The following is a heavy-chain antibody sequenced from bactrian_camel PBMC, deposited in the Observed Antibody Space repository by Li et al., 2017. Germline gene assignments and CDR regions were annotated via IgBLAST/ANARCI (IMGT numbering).Heavy chain of an antibody. CDR3: ATGEPGVVFGTGALFGY. J-gene: IGHJ6*01. D-gene: IGHD7*01. V-gene: IGHV3S2*01. Sequence: VQLVESGGALVQPGESLRLSCAASGFTFSRYAMSWVRQAPGKGLEWVSSFYSETGNTYYTTSVKGRFAISMDNSKNTLRLQMRGLQSADTALYYCATGEPGVVFGTGALFGYWGQGTQVTVS. CDR2: FYSETGNT. CDR1: GFTFSRYA.